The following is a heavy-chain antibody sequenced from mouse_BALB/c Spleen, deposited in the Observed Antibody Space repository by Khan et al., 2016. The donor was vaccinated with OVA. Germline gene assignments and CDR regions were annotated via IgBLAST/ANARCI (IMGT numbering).Heavy chain of an antibody. CDR1: GYTFSSYY. V-gene: IGHV1S81*02. D-gene: IGHD2-2*01. J-gene: IGHJ3*01. CDR2: INPNNGGT. Sequence: QIQLVQSGAELVKPGASVKLSCKASGYTFSSYYMYWVKQRPGQGLEWIGEINPNNGGTNFNEKFKSKATLTVDKSSRTAYMQLSSLTSEDSAVYYCTRSGYGSFAYWGQGTLVTVSA. CDR3: TRSGYGSFAY.